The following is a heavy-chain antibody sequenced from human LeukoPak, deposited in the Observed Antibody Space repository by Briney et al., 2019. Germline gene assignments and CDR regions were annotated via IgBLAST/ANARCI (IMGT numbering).Heavy chain of an antibody. D-gene: IGHD4-23*01. CDR3: ARDYGGSGAFDI. J-gene: IGHJ3*02. CDR2: IFSTGNT. V-gene: IGHV4-59*01. CDR1: GGSISDYY. Sequence: SENLSLNCTVSGGSISDYYWSWRRQPPGQGLEWIGYIFSTGNTNYNPSLKSRVTISVDTSQNQFPLRLTSVTAADTAVYYCARDYGGSGAFDIWAQGTMVTVSS.